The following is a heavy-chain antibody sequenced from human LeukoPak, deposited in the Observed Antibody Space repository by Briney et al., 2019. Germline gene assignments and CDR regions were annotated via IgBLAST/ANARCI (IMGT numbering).Heavy chain of an antibody. CDR3: ARDLLYWYSTRRNWSDP. CDR1: GFTFSSYS. V-gene: IGHV3-21*01. D-gene: IGHD6-13*01. Sequence: PGGSLRLSCAASGFTFSSYSMNWVRQAPGKGLEWVSSISSSSSYIYYADSVKGRFTISRDNAKNSLYLQMNSLRAEDTAVYYCARDLLYWYSTRRNWSDPWGQGTLVTVSS. J-gene: IGHJ5*02. CDR2: ISSSSSYI.